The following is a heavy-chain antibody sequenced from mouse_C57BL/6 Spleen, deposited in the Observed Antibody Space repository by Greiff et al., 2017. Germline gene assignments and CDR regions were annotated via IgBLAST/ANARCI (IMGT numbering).Heavy chain of an antibody. D-gene: IGHD4-1*02. V-gene: IGHV1-39*01. CDR1: GYSFTDYN. CDR3: APFNWDGAY. J-gene: IGHJ3*01. CDR2: INPNDGTT. Sequence: EVKLMESGPELVKPGASVKISCKASGYSFTDYNMNWVKQSNGKSLEWIGVINPNDGTTSYNQKFKGKATLTVDQSSSTAYMQLNRLTSEDSAVYYCAPFNWDGAYWGQGTLVTVSA.